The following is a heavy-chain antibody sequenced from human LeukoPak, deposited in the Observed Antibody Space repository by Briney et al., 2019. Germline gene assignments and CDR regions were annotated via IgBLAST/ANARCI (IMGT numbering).Heavy chain of an antibody. Sequence: GGSLRLSCAASGFTFSSYAMSWVRQAPGKGLEWVSAISGSGGSTYYADSEKGRFTISRDNSKNTLYLQMNSLRAEDTAVYYCAKDSIYGSGSYEIDYWGQGTLVTVSS. J-gene: IGHJ4*02. CDR2: ISGSGGST. V-gene: IGHV3-23*01. CDR1: GFTFSSYA. CDR3: AKDSIYGSGSYEIDY. D-gene: IGHD3-10*01.